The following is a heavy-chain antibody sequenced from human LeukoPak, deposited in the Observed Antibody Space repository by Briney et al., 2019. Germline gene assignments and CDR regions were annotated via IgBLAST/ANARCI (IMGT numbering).Heavy chain of an antibody. CDR3: AIGQSRWASYFDY. V-gene: IGHV3-21*01. Sequence: PGGSLRLSCAASGFTFSSYSMNWVRQAPGKGLEWVSSISSSSSYIYYADSVKGRFTISRDNAKNSLYLQMNSLRAEDTAVYYCAIGQSRWASYFDYWGQGTLVTVSS. CDR1: GFTFSSYS. CDR2: ISSSSSYI. D-gene: IGHD4-23*01. J-gene: IGHJ4*02.